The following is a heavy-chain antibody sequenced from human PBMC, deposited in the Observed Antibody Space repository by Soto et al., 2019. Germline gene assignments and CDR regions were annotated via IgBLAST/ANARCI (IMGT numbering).Heavy chain of an antibody. J-gene: IGHJ5*02. CDR3: AREAPYCSGGSCYSEGAPFFDP. CDR1: GGSFSGYY. Sequence: QVQLQQWGAGLLKPSETLSLTCAVYGGSFSGYYWSWIRQPPGKGLEWIGEINHSGSTNYNPSLKSRVTISVDTSKNRFSLKLSSVTAADTAVYYCAREAPYCSGGSCYSEGAPFFDPWGQGTLVTVSS. CDR2: INHSGST. D-gene: IGHD2-15*01. V-gene: IGHV4-34*01.